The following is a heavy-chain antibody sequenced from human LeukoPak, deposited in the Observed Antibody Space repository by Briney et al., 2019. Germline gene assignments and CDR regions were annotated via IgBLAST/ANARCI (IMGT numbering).Heavy chain of an antibody. CDR3: ASDPYSSSAGLGDY. CDR1: GFTFSSYV. CDR2: IWYDGRNK. Sequence: PGKSLRLSRAASGFTFSSYVMHWVLQAPGKGLEWVAVIWYDGRNKHYADSVKGRFTISRDNARNTLFLQMNSLRAEDTAVYYCASDPYSSSAGLGDYWGQGTLVTVSS. J-gene: IGHJ4*02. D-gene: IGHD6-13*01. V-gene: IGHV3-33*01.